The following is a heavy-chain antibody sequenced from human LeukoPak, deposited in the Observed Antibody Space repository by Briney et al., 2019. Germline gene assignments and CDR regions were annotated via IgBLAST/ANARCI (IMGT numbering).Heavy chain of an antibody. D-gene: IGHD3-22*01. CDR3: ARVVDYYDSSCNY. CDR2: INPNSGGT. J-gene: IGHJ4*02. Sequence: ASVKVSCMASGYTFTGYYMHWVRQAPGQGLEWMGRINPNSGGTNYAQKFQGRVTMTRDTSISTAYMELSRLSSDDTAVYYCARVVDYYDSSCNYWGQGTLVTVSS. CDR1: GYTFTGYY. V-gene: IGHV1-2*06.